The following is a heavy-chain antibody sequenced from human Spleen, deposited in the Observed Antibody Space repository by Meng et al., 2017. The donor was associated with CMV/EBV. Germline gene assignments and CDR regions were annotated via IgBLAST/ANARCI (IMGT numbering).Heavy chain of an antibody. V-gene: IGHV3-21*01. CDR2: ISSSSSYI. D-gene: IGHD2-2*01. J-gene: IGHJ2*01. Sequence: GESLKISCAASGFTFSSYSMNWVRQAPGKGLEWVSSISSSSSYIYYADSVKGRFTISRGNAKNSLYLQMNSLRAEDTAVYYCARVRDSSTPPYWYFDLWGRGTLVTVSS. CDR1: GFTFSSYS. CDR3: ARVRDSSTPPYWYFDL.